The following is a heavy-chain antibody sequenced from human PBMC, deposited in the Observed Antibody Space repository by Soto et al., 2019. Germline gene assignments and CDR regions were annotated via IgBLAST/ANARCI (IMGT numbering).Heavy chain of an antibody. D-gene: IGHD6-13*01. V-gene: IGHV1-46*01. CDR3: ASDTTGIAAAGNYFDY. CDR2: INPSGGST. CDR1: GYTFTSYY. Sequence: QVQLVQSGAEVKKPGASVKVSCKASGYTFTSYYMHWVRQAPGQGLEWMGIINPSGGSTSYAQKFQGRVTMTRDTSTSTVYMELSSLRSEDTAVYYCASDTTGIAAAGNYFDYWGQGTLVTVSS. J-gene: IGHJ4*02.